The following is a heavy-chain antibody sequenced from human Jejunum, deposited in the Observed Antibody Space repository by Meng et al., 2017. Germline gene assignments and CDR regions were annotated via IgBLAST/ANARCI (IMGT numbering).Heavy chain of an antibody. V-gene: IGHV3-23*01. Sequence: GGSLRLSCAASGFPFSSYAMGWVRQAPGKGLEWVSGISGSGAHTYHADSVRGRFTISRDNSKNTLYLRMSGLRAEDSAVYYCAKFGFCSSSSCYSYIDYWGQGTPVTVSS. CDR1: GFPFSSYA. D-gene: IGHD2-2*03. J-gene: IGHJ4*02. CDR3: AKFGFCSSSSCYSYIDY. CDR2: ISGSGAHT.